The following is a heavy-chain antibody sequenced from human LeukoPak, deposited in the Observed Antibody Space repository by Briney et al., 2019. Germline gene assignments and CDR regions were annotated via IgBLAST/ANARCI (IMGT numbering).Heavy chain of an antibody. V-gene: IGHV4-34*01. Sequence: SSETLSLTCSVYGASFSNYYWSWIRQSAGKGLEWIGEIDHRGITNYNPSLKSRVTISVDTSKNQFSLKLSSVTAADTAVYYCARGRGYYGSGSRKGNYYMDVWGKGTTVTASS. CDR2: IDHRGIT. D-gene: IGHD3-10*01. J-gene: IGHJ6*03. CDR1: GASFSNYY. CDR3: ARGRGYYGSGSRKGNYYMDV.